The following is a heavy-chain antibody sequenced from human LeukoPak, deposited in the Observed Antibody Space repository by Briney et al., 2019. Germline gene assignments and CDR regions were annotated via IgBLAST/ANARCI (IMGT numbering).Heavy chain of an antibody. D-gene: IGHD6-13*01. J-gene: IGHJ4*02. CDR2: ISSSSSYI. Sequence: GGSLRLSCAASGFTFSSYSMNWVRQAPGKGLEWVSSISSSSSYIYYADSVEGRFTISRDNAKNSLYLQMNSLRAEDTAVYYCARDRTLIAAAAFDYWGQGTLVAVSS. V-gene: IGHV3-21*01. CDR1: GFTFSSYS. CDR3: ARDRTLIAAAAFDY.